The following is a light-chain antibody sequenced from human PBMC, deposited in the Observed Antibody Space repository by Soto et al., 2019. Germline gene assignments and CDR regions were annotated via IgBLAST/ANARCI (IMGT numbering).Light chain of an antibody. CDR3: SSYTSSRTYVV. CDR2: DVS. CDR1: SSDVGGYNY. V-gene: IGLV2-14*01. Sequence: QSALTQPASVSGSPGQSIIISGTGTSSDVGGYNYVSWYQQHPGKAPKLMIYDVSNRPSGVSNRFSGSKSGNTASLTISGLQAEDEADYYCSSYTSSRTYVVFGGGTKLTVL. J-gene: IGLJ2*01.